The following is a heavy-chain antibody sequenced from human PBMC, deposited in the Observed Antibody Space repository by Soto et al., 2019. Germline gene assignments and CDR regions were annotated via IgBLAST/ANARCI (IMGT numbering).Heavy chain of an antibody. V-gene: IGHV3-30-3*02. CDR2: MSHDGSRT. D-gene: IGHD3-9*01. CDR1: GFLFDTYS. CDR3: TTIHYDILTGYYGLYGMDV. J-gene: IGHJ6*02. Sequence: GGSLRLSCTTSGFLFDTYSMHWVRQAPGKGLEWVAVMSHDGSRTYYADSVKGRFTISRDDSKNTLYLQMNSLKTEDTAVYYCTTIHYDILTGYYGLYGMDVWGQGTTVTVSS.